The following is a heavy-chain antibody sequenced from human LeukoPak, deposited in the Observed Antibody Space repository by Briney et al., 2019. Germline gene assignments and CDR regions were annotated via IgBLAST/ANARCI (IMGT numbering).Heavy chain of an antibody. CDR2: ISGSGCST. D-gene: IGHD6-19*01. J-gene: IGHJ4*02. Sequence: AGGSLRLSCAASGFTFSSYAMSGLRQAPGEGLEWVSAISGSGCSTYYADSVKGRFTISRDNSKNALYLQMNSLRAEDTAVYYCAKDSVWLGSGWYYNYWGQGTLVTVSS. CDR1: GFTFSSYA. CDR3: AKDSVWLGSGWYYNY. V-gene: IGHV3-23*01.